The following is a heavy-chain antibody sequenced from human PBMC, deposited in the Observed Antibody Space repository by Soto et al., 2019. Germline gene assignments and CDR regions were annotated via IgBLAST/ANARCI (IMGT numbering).Heavy chain of an antibody. Sequence: SEDLSVTWAGSGGSFSRSCWRCGVRQPPGKTLMWLGEIFYSGSPKYNPSLNSRVTISADQSKNDFSLRLSSVTAADTAVYYCVHHGGVPYYHDFWGKGMLVT. D-gene: IGHD2-8*01. J-gene: IGHJ4*02. CDR3: VHHGGVPYYHDF. CDR1: GGSFSRSCW. CDR2: IFYSGSP. V-gene: IGHV4-4*02.